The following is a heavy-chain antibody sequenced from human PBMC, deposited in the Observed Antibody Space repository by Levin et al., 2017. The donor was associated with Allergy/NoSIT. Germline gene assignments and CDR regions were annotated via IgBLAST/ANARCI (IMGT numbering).Heavy chain of an antibody. D-gene: IGHD5-18*01. J-gene: IGHJ4*02. CDR3: ADYNYGSLDY. Sequence: SETLSLTCAVHGGSFSDNYWSWIRQPPGKGLEWIGESNHGGITNYNPSLKSRVTISVDTTKNQFSLQLSSVTAADTALYYCADYNYGSLDYWGQGTLVTVSS. CDR2: SNHGGIT. V-gene: IGHV4-34*01. CDR1: GGSFSDNY.